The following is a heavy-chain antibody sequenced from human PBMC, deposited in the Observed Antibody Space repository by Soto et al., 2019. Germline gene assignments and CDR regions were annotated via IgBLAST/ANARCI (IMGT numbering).Heavy chain of an antibody. Sequence: EVQLVESGGGLVQPGGSLRLSCAASGFTSSGYSMFLVRQAPGKGLEYVSAINTNGVNTYYAKSVKGRFTISRDNSKNTMYLQMASLRAEDMAVYYCARGRVEDSSGWATYFDYWGQGTLVTVSS. V-gene: IGHV3-64*01. CDR1: GFTSSGYS. J-gene: IGHJ4*02. CDR3: ARGRVEDSSGWATYFDY. D-gene: IGHD6-19*01. CDR2: INTNGVNT.